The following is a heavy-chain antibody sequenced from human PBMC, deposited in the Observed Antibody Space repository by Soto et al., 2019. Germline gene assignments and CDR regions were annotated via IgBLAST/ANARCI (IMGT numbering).Heavy chain of an antibody. Sequence: GGSLSLSCAASGFTFSSYWMSWVRQAPGKGLEWVANIKQDGSEKYYVDSVKGRFTISRDNAKNSLYLQMNSLRAEDTAVYYCARLRFLEWPPYYYYMDVWGKGTTVTVSS. D-gene: IGHD3-3*01. J-gene: IGHJ6*03. CDR2: IKQDGSEK. CDR1: GFTFSSYW. V-gene: IGHV3-7*01. CDR3: ARLRFLEWPPYYYYMDV.